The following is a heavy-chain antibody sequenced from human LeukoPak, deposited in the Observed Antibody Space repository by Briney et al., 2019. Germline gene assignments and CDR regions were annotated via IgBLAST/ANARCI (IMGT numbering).Heavy chain of an antibody. CDR2: IIPIFGTA. V-gene: IGHV1-69*13. CDR1: GGTFSSYA. D-gene: IGHD4-23*01. CDR3: ASDFWSGGTSGDAFDI. J-gene: IGHJ3*02. Sequence: VASVKVSCKASGGTFSSYAISWVRQAAGKGLEGMGGIIPIFGTANYAQKFQGRVTITADESTSTAYMELSSLRSEDTAVYYCASDFWSGGTSGDAFDIWGQGTMVTVSS.